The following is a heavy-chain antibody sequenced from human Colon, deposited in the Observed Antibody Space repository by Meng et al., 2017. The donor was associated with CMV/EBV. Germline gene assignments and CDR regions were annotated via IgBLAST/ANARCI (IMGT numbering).Heavy chain of an antibody. CDR2: IFYNGRT. CDR3: AVGSCSTTNCNAMYNWFDP. V-gene: IGHV4-39*01. Sequence: SETLSLTCAVSGGTVGSSRYFWGWIRQTPGKGLQWIGSIFYNGRTDYSPSLKSRVTISSHTSKNEVSLDLTSVTAADTAVYCCAVGSCSTTNCNAMYNWFDPWGQGTLVTVSS. D-gene: IGHD2-2*03. J-gene: IGHJ5*02. CDR1: GGTVGSSRYF.